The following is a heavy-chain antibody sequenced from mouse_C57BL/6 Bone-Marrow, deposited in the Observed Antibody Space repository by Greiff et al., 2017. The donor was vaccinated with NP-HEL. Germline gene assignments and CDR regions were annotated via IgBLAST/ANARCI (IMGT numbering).Heavy chain of an antibody. CDR3: ARGFFENYYYGSPYFDY. Sequence: QVQLQQPGAELVKPGASVKLSCKASGYTFTSYWMHWVKQRPGRGLEWIGRIDPNSGGTKYNEKFKSKATLTVDKPSSTAYMQLSSLTSEDSAVYYCARGFFENYYYGSPYFDYWGQGTTLTVSS. V-gene: IGHV1-72*01. D-gene: IGHD1-1*01. CDR1: GYTFTSYW. J-gene: IGHJ2*01. CDR2: IDPNSGGT.